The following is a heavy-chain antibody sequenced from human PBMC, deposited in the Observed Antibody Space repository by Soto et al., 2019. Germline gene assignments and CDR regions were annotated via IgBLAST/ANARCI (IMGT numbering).Heavy chain of an antibody. Sequence: EVQLVGSGGGLVQPGGSLRLSCAASGFTVSSNYMSWVRQAPGKGLEWVSVIYSGGSTYYADSVKGRFTISRDNSKNTLYLQMNSLRAEDTAVYYCARERVPPIFGVVRGYFDYWGQGTLVTVSS. J-gene: IGHJ4*02. CDR2: IYSGGST. CDR1: GFTVSSNY. V-gene: IGHV3-66*01. D-gene: IGHD3-3*01. CDR3: ARERVPPIFGVVRGYFDY.